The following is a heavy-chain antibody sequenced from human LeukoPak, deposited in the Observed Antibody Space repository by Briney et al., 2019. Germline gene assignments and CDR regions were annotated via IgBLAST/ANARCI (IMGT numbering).Heavy chain of an antibody. CDR1: GGTFSSYA. Sequence: GASVKVSCKASGGTFSSYAISWVRQAPGQGLEWMGGIIPIFGTANYAQKFRGRVTITADESTSTAYMELSSLRSEDTAVYYCARGGIVQLETEYYFDYWGQGTLVTVSS. D-gene: IGHD1-1*01. CDR2: IIPIFGTA. CDR3: ARGGIVQLETEYYFDY. J-gene: IGHJ4*02. V-gene: IGHV1-69*13.